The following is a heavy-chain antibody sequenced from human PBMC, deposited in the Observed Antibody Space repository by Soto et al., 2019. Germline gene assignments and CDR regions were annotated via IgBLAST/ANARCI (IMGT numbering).Heavy chain of an antibody. CDR3: ARVLYSYNAFWSGYYSGPFDP. CDR1: GGSISSYY. V-gene: IGHV4-59*08. J-gene: IGHJ5*02. D-gene: IGHD3-3*01. Sequence: SETLSLTCTVSGGSISSYYWSWIRQPPGKGLEWIGYIYYSGSTNYNPSLKSRVTISVDTSKNQFSLMLTSVTAADTAVYYCARVLYSYNAFWSGYYSGPFDPWGQGSLVTVSS. CDR2: IYYSGST.